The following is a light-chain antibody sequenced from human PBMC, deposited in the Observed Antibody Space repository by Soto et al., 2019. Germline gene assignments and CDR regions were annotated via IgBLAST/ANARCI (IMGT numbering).Light chain of an antibody. CDR3: QQSYTTLFT. V-gene: IGKV1-39*01. CDR2: AAS. Sequence: DIPMTQSPSSLSASVGDRVTITCRASQSISNYLNGYQQKPGKAPKLLIYAASSLRSGVPSRLSGSGSGTDFTLTISSLQPEDFATYSCQQSYTTLFTFGPGTNVDI. CDR1: QSISNY. J-gene: IGKJ3*01.